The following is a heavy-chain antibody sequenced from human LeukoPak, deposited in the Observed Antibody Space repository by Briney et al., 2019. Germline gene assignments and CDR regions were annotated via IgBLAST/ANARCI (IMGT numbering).Heavy chain of an antibody. D-gene: IGHD6-13*01. V-gene: IGHV3-48*02. J-gene: IGHJ4*02. CDR1: GFTFSGYS. CDR3: ARGRIAAAGSFDY. Sequence: GGSLRLSCAASGFTFSGYSMNWVRQAPGKGLEWVSYISSSSSAIYYADSVKGRFTTSRDNAKNSLYLQMNSLRDEDTAVYYCARGRIAAAGSFDYWGQGTLVTVSS. CDR2: ISSSSSAI.